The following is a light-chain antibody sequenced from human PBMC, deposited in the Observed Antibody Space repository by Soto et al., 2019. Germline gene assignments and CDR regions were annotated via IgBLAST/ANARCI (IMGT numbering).Light chain of an antibody. CDR2: EVN. CDR3: SSFTSSSTWV. V-gene: IGLV2-14*01. Sequence: QSVLTQPASVSGSPGQSITISCTGTSSDVGGHNRVSWSQQHPGRAPKLIIYEVNKRPSGVSTRFSGSKSGNTASLTISGLQPDDEADYYCSSFTSSSTWVFGGGTKVTVL. CDR1: SSDVGGHNR. J-gene: IGLJ3*02.